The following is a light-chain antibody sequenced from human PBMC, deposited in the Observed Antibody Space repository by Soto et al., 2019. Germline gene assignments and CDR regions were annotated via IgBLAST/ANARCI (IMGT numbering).Light chain of an antibody. Sequence: EMVLTQSPATLSLSTGERATLSCRASQSVSSYLAWYQQKPGQAPRLLIYDASNRATGIPARFSGSGSGTDFTLTISSLEPEDFAVYYCQQRSNWPPPLTFGGGNKVEIK. CDR3: QQRSNWPPPLT. CDR1: QSVSSY. J-gene: IGKJ4*01. CDR2: DAS. V-gene: IGKV3-11*01.